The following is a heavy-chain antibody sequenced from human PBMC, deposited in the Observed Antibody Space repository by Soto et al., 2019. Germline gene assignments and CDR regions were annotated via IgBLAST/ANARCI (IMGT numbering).Heavy chain of an antibody. D-gene: IGHD1-7*01. Sequence: EVRLLESGGGLVKPGGSLRLSCATSGLTFSNYAMSWVRQAPGGGLEWVSSMSGSSSTTYYADSVRGRCTISRDRSKNTLYRERGSLRAQDTALYYCAKKQQRELPRVITFRGQATLVTVSS. V-gene: IGHV3-23*01. CDR1: GLTFSNYA. CDR3: AKKQQRELPRVITF. J-gene: IGHJ4*02. CDR2: MSGSSSTT.